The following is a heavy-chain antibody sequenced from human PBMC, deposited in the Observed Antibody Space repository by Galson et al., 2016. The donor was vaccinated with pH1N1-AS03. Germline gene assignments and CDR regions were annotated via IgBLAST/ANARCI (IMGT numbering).Heavy chain of an antibody. J-gene: IGHJ4*02. D-gene: IGHD3-10*01. CDR3: ARVSAGSRLLRFDF. CDR2: ISSSSSPI. Sequence: SLRLSCAASGFTFSDYGMSWIRQAPGKGLEWVSSISSSSSPIYYADSVKGRFTTSRDNAKNSAYLQMNSLRAEDTAVYYCARVSAGSRLLRFDFWGQGTLVTVSS. CDR1: GFTFSDYG. V-gene: IGHV3-11*04.